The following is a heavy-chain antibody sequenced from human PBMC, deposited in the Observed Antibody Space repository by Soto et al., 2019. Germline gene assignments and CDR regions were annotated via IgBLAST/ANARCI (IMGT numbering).Heavy chain of an antibody. V-gene: IGHV1-24*01. Sequence: ASVTVCCKVSGYTLTELSMQWVRQAPGKGLEWMGGFDPEDGETIYAQKFQGRVTMTEDTSTDTAYMELSSLRSEDTAVYYCATDLPGIVGANWPYDAFDIWGQGTMVTVSS. CDR1: GYTLTELS. CDR2: FDPEDGET. D-gene: IGHD1-26*01. CDR3: ATDLPGIVGANWPYDAFDI. J-gene: IGHJ3*02.